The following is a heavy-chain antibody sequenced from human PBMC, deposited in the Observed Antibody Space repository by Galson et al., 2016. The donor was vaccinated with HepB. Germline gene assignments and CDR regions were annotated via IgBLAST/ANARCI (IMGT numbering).Heavy chain of an antibody. D-gene: IGHD3-10*01. CDR1: GFIFSDHY. J-gene: IGHJ4*02. CDR3: VRSYYD. Sequence: SLRLSCAVSGFIFSDHYLDWVRQAPGKGLEWIGRSRSKADSHVTEYAACARGRLTISRDDSKNSLYLQMNSLKIEDTAVYYCVRSYYDWGQGTLVTVSS. V-gene: IGHV3-72*01. CDR2: SRSKADSHVT.